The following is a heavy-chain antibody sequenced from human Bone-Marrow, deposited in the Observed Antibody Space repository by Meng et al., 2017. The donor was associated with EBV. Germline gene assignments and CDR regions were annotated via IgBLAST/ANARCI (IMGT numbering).Heavy chain of an antibody. CDR1: GGTFRSDA. V-gene: IGHV1-69*01. J-gene: IGHJ4*02. CDR3: ASESGRGFTPDY. Sequence: QVQGVQSGAEGKKPGSSVKVSCKTSGGTFRSDASSWVRHAPGQGLEWMGGLIPLSDAPHYAQKFQGRVTITADESTSTHYLDLSGLRAEDTAVYYCASESGRGFTPDYWGQGTLVTVSS. D-gene: IGHD3-10*01. CDR2: LIPLSDAP.